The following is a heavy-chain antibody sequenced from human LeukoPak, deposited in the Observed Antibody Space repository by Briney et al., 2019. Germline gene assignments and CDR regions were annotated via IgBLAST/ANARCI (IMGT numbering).Heavy chain of an antibody. Sequence: PGGSLRLSCAASGFTFSSYWMSWVRQAPGKGLEWVANIKQDGSEKYYVDSVKGRFTISRDNAKNSLYLQMNSLRAEDTAVYYCARDSGEQQLVEDYWGQGTLVTVSS. J-gene: IGHJ4*02. V-gene: IGHV3-7*01. CDR1: GFTFSSYW. D-gene: IGHD6-13*01. CDR2: IKQDGSEK. CDR3: ARDSGEQQLVEDY.